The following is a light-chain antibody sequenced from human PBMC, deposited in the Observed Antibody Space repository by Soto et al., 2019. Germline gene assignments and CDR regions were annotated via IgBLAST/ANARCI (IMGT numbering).Light chain of an antibody. V-gene: IGLV2-23*02. J-gene: IGLJ2*01. CDR1: SSDVGSYNL. CDR3: CSYAGSSTFVI. CDR2: EDS. Sequence: QSALTQPASVSGSPGQSITISCTGTSSDVGSYNLVSWYQQHPDKAPKLMIYEDSKRPSGVSNRFSGSKSGNTASLTISGLQAEDEADYYCCSYAGSSTFVIFGGGTKLTVL.